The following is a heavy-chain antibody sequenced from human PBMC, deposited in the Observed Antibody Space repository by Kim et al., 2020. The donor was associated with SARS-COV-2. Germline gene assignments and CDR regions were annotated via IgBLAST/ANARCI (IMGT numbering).Heavy chain of an antibody. V-gene: IGHV3-23*03. CDR3: AKLEGSGSWAPVHIDY. CDR2: IYSGGSST. D-gene: IGHD3-10*01. CDR1: GFTFSSYA. J-gene: IGHJ4*02. Sequence: GGSLRLSCAASGFTFSSYAMSWVRQAPGKGLEWVSVIYSGGSSTYYADSVKGRFTISRDNSKNTLYLQMNSLRAEDTAVYYCAKLEGSGSWAPVHIDYWGQGTLVTVSS.